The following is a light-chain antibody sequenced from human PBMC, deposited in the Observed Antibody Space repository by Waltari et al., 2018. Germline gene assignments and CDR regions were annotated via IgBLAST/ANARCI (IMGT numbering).Light chain of an antibody. CDR2: GSS. J-gene: IGKJ1*01. CDR1: QSVSSIY. CDR3: QQYGSSRT. Sequence: EMVLTQSPGTLSLSRGERATLSCRASQSVSSIYLAWYHQKPGQAPRLLIYGSSSRAPGIPDRFSGSGSGTDFTLTISRLEPEDFAVYYCQQYGSSRTFGQGTKVEIK. V-gene: IGKV3-20*01.